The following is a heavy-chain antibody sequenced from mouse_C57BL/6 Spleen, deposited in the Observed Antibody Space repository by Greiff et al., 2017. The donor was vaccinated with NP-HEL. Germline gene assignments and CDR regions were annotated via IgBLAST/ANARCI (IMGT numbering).Heavy chain of an antibody. CDR1: GYSITSGYY. CDR2: ISYDGSN. CDR3: ARDRELGYAMDY. D-gene: IGHD3-3*01. Sequence: EVKLQESGPGLVKPSQSLSLTCSVTGYSITSGYYWNWIRQFPGNKLEWMGYISYDGSNNYNPSLKNRISITRDTSKNQFFLKLNSVTTEDTATYYCARDRELGYAMDYWGQGTSVTVSS. J-gene: IGHJ4*01. V-gene: IGHV3-6*01.